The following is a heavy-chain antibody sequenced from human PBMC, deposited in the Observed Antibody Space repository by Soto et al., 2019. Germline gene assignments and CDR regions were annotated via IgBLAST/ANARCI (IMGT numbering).Heavy chain of an antibody. J-gene: IGHJ5*02. D-gene: IGHD2-15*01. CDR1: GGSISSYY. CDR3: ARESLYCSGGSCYSGWFDP. V-gene: IGHV4-59*01. CDR2: IYYSGST. Sequence: PSETLSLTCTVSGGSISSYYWSWIRQPPGKGLEWIGYIYYSGSTNYNPSLKSRVTISVDTSKNQFSLKLSSVTAADTAVYYCARESLYCSGGSCYSGWFDPWGQGTLVTVSS.